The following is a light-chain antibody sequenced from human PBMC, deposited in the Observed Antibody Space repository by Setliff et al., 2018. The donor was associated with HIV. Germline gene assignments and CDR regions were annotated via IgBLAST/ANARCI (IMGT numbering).Light chain of an antibody. CDR3: SSYTSSSTPYV. CDR1: SSDVGGYNY. Sequence: ALTQPASVSGSPGQSITISCTGTSSDVGGYNYVSWYQQHPGKAPKLMIYEVSNRPSGVSNRFSGSKSGNTASLTISGLQAEDEADYYCSSYTSSSTPYVFGTGTKVTVL. CDR2: EVS. V-gene: IGLV2-14*01. J-gene: IGLJ1*01.